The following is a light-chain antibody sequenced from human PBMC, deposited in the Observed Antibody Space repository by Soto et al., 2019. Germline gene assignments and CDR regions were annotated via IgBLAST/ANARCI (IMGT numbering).Light chain of an antibody. V-gene: IGLV2-14*01. J-gene: IGLJ2*01. CDR3: SSYTSTNTLVV. Sequence: QSVLTQPASVSGSPGQSITISCTGPSSDVGGYNYVSWYQQHPGKAPKLMIYEVTHRPSGVSNRFSGSKSANTAFLTISGLQAEDEANYYCSSYTSTNTLVVFGGGTKLTVL. CDR1: SSDVGGYNY. CDR2: EVT.